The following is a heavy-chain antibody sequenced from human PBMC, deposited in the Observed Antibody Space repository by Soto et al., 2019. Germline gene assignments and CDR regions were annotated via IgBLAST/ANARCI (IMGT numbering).Heavy chain of an antibody. J-gene: IGHJ6*02. CDR1: GFTFTSSA. CDR3: ARGWGGSRIYYYYYGMDV. Sequence: SVKVSCKASGFTFTSSAVQWVRQARGQRLEWIGWIVVGSGNTNYAQKFQERVTMTRDTSTSTVYMELSSLRSEDTAVYYCARGWGGSRIYYYYYGMDVWGQGTTVTVS. CDR2: IVVGSGNT. D-gene: IGHD3-10*01. V-gene: IGHV1-58*01.